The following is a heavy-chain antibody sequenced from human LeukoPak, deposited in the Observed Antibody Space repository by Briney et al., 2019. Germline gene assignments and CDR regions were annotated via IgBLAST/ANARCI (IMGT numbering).Heavy chain of an antibody. J-gene: IGHJ3*02. CDR1: GYTFTGYY. D-gene: IGHD3-10*01. Sequence: GASVKVSCKASGYTFTGYYMHRVRQAPGQGLEWMGWINPNSGGTNYAQKFQGRVTMTRDTSISTAYMELSRLRSDDTAVYYCARYYGSGSYYVFVARPMEAFDIWGQGTMVTVSS. V-gene: IGHV1-2*02. CDR3: ARYYGSGSYYVFVARPMEAFDI. CDR2: INPNSGGT.